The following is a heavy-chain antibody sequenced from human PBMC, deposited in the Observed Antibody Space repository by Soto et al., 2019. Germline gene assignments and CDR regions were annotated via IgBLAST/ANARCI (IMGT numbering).Heavy chain of an antibody. CDR3: ARGIKNYYGSDV. CDR2: VKYDGSST. V-gene: IGHV3-74*01. D-gene: IGHD2-15*01. Sequence: EVQLVESGGGLVQPGGSLRLSCAASGFTFSSYWMHWVRQAPGKGLVWVSRVKYDGSSTSYADSVKGRATISRDNAENTVNLQMNSLTAEDTAVYYCARGIKNYYGSDVWGRGTTVTVSS. CDR1: GFTFSSYW. J-gene: IGHJ6*02.